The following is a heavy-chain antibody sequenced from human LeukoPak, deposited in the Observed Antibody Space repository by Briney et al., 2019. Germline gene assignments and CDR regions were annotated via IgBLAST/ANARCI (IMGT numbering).Heavy chain of an antibody. CDR3: ATGFYDST. V-gene: IGHV3-15*07. J-gene: IGHJ5*02. CDR1: GFTFSNAW. Sequence: GGSLRLSCATSGFTFSNAWMNWVRQAPGKGLEWVGRIRSNSDGGTIDYAAPVKGRFTLSRDDSKTTLYLQMNSLQTEDTAVYYCATGFYDSTWGQGTLVTVSS. CDR2: IRSNSDGGTI. D-gene: IGHD3-22*01.